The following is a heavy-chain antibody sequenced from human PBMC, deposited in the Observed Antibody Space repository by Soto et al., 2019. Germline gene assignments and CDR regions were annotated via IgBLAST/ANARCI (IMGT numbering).Heavy chain of an antibody. CDR1: GFTFSTSA. Sequence: EVQVLESGGDLVQPGGSLRLSCAASGFTFSTSAMSWVRQAPGEGLEWVSSINNSGGKTYYADSVKSRFTVSRDNSKNTLHLLVNSLRAEDTAVYYCATGISNLGFWGQGTLVTVSS. V-gene: IGHV3-23*01. D-gene: IGHD6-13*01. CDR3: ATGISNLGF. CDR2: INNSGGKT. J-gene: IGHJ4*02.